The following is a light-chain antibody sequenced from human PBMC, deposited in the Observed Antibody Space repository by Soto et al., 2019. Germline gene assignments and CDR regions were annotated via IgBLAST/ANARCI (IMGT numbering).Light chain of an antibody. CDR2: LAS. V-gene: IGKV3D-11*01. CDR3: QHYNTWPWT. Sequence: EIVLTQSPATLSSFPGDRVTLSCRASQAVNTRLAWYQHKPGQAPRLLIYLASNRAAGVPARFSGSGSGTDFTLTISDVEPEDFAVYYCQHYNTWPWTFGQGTKVEIK. J-gene: IGKJ1*01. CDR1: QAVNTR.